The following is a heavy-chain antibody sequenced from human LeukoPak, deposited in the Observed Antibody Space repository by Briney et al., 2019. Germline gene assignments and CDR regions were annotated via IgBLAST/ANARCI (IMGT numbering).Heavy chain of an antibody. J-gene: IGHJ6*03. V-gene: IGHV4-39*07. CDR1: GGSIISSSYY. D-gene: IGHD2-8*01. Sequence: SETLSLTCTVSGGSIISSSYYWGRIRQPPGKGLEWIGSIYYSGNTDYNPSLKSRVTISVDTSKNQFSLKLSSVTAADTAVYYCARGRRGYDVLNYYYYYMDVWGKGTTVTISS. CDR2: IYYSGNT. CDR3: ARGRRGYDVLNYYYYYMDV.